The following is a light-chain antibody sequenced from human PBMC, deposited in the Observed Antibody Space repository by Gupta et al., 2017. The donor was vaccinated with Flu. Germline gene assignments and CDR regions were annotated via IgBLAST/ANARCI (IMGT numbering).Light chain of an antibody. CDR3: ATWDDSMNARV. Sequence: QSVFTQPPSVSAAAREPVTFSRSGSSSNIGVNAFAWYQQLPGAAPNLLIDENNRRPSGIPDRFSGSRSGTSATLGINGLQTEDEDHYYCATWDDSMNARVFGGGTKLAVL. CDR2: ENN. J-gene: IGLJ3*02. CDR1: SSNIGVNA. V-gene: IGLV1-51*02.